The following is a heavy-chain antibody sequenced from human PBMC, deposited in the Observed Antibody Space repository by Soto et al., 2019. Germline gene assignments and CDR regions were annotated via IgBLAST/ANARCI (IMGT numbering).Heavy chain of an antibody. J-gene: IGHJ4*02. CDR2: INHSGST. D-gene: IGHD2-15*01. CDR1: GGSSSGYY. Sequence: SETLSLTCAVYGGSSSGYYWSWIRQPPGKGLEWIGEINHSGSTNYNPSLKSRVTISVDTSKNQFSLKLSSVTAADTAVYYCARAGCSGGSCYPNWGQGTLVTVSS. V-gene: IGHV4-34*01. CDR3: ARAGCSGGSCYPN.